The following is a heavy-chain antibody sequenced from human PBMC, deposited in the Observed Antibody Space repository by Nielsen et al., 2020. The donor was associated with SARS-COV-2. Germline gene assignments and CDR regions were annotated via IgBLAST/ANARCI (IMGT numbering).Heavy chain of an antibody. CDR3: ASNIVVVLSDYYYYGMDV. V-gene: IGHV5-10-1*01. CDR2: IDPSDSYT. CDR1: GYRFTNYW. D-gene: IGHD2-2*01. Sequence: GESLKISCEGSGYRFTNYWINWVRQMPGKGLEWMGRIDPSDSYTNYSPSFQGHVTISADKSISTAYLQWSSLKASDTAMYYCASNIVVVLSDYYYYGMDVWGQGTTVTVSS. J-gene: IGHJ6*02.